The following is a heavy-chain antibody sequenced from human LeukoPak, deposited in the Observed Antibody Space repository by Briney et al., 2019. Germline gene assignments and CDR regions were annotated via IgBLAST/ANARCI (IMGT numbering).Heavy chain of an antibody. V-gene: IGHV4-31*03. CDR3: ARDILTGYGNWFDP. D-gene: IGHD3-9*01. CDR2: IYYSGST. Sequence: SQTLSLACTVSGGSISTGGYYWSWIRQLPGKGLEWIGYIYYSGSTYYNPSLKSRVTISADTSKNQFSLKLSSVTAADTAVYYCARDILTGYGNWFDPWGQGTLVTVSS. CDR1: GGSISTGGYY. J-gene: IGHJ5*02.